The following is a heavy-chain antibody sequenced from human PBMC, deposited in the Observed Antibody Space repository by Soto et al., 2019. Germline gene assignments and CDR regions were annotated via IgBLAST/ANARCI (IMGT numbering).Heavy chain of an antibody. V-gene: IGHV4-34*01. J-gene: IGHJ3*02. CDR1: GGSFSGHY. Sequence: SETLSLTCAVYGGSFSGHYWSWIRQPPGKGLEWIGEINHSGSTNSNPSLKSRVTISADTSKNQFSLNSLTAGDTALYYCAKATATGGGAFDICGQGTMVTVSS. CDR3: AKATATGGGAFDI. CDR2: INHSGST. D-gene: IGHD2-8*02.